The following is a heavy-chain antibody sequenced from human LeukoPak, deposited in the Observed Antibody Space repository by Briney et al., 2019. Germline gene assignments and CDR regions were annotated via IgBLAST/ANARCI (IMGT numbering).Heavy chain of an antibody. CDR1: GGSFSGYY. Sequence: SETLSLTCAVYGGSFSGYYWSWIRQPPGKGLEWIGEINHSGSTNYNPSLKSRVTISVDTSKNQFSLKLSSVTAADTAVYYCARPYSSGWPYYYYGMDVWGQGTTVTVSS. V-gene: IGHV4-34*01. CDR3: ARPYSSGWPYYYYGMDV. CDR2: INHSGST. J-gene: IGHJ6*02. D-gene: IGHD6-19*01.